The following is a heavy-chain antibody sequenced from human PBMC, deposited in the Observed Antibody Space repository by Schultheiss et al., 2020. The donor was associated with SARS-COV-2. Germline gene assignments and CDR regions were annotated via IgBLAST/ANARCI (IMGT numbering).Heavy chain of an antibody. CDR2: INPNSGGT. CDR1: GYTFTGYY. CDR3: AIASYCGGGCSPHYYGLDV. J-gene: IGHJ6*02. D-gene: IGHD2-21*02. Sequence: ASVKVSCKASGYTFTGYYMHWVRQAPGQGLEWMGWINPNSGGTNYAQKLQGRVTMTTDTSTSTAYMELRSLRSDDTAVYYCAIASYCGGGCSPHYYGLDVWGQGTTVTVSS. V-gene: IGHV1-2*02.